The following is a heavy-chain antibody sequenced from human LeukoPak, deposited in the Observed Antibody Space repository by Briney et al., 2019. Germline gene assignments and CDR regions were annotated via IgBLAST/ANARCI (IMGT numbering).Heavy chain of an antibody. J-gene: IGHJ4*02. CDR1: GFTFSSYG. V-gene: IGHV3-30*18. CDR3: AKVLSEPDFDY. CDR2: ISYDGSNK. D-gene: IGHD1-26*01. Sequence: GGSPRLSCAASGFTFSSYGMHWVRQAPGKGLEWVAVISYDGSNKYYADSVKGRFTISRDNSKNTLYLQMNSLRAEDTAVYYCAKVLSEPDFDYWGQGTLVTVSS.